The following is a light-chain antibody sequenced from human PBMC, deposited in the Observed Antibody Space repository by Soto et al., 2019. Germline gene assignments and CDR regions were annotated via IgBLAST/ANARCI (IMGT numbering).Light chain of an antibody. CDR1: QSVSSN. V-gene: IGKV3-15*01. CDR2: GAS. CDR3: QQHNKSPPYT. J-gene: IGKJ2*01. Sequence: EIVMTQSPATLSVSPGERATLSCRASQSVSSNLAWYQQKPGQAPRLLIYGASTTATGIPARFSGSGSGTEFTLTISSLQSEAFAVYYCQQHNKSPPYTFGQGTKLEI.